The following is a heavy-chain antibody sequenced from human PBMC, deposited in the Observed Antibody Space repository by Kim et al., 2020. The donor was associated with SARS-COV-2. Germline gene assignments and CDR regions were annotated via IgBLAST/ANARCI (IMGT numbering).Heavy chain of an antibody. J-gene: IGHJ4*02. Sequence: GSNYYNPSLKSRVTISVDTSKNPCSLKLSSVTAAVTAVYYCARGGYGAGSYLVYRGQGTLVTVSS. CDR2: GSN. D-gene: IGHD3-10*01. V-gene: IGHV4-39*01. CDR3: ARGGYGAGSYLVY.